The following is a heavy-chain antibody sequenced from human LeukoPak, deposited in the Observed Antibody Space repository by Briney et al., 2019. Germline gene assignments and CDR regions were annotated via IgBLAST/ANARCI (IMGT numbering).Heavy chain of an antibody. CDR3: ARDSGPVVHYMDV. V-gene: IGHV4-59*01. CDR1: GGSISSYY. CDR2: IYKSGNT. J-gene: IGHJ6*03. Sequence: NPSETLSLTCTVSGGSISSYYWSWIRQPPGKGLEWIGYIYKSGNTKYNPSLKSRVTISIDTSKNQFSLKLSSVTAADTAVYYCARDSGPVVHYMDVWGKGTTVTVSS. D-gene: IGHD3-10*01.